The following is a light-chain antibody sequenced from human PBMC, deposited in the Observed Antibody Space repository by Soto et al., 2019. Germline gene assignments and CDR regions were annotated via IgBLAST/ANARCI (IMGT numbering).Light chain of an antibody. CDR1: QSVSSN. CDR3: QQYGSSPRT. V-gene: IGKV3-20*01. J-gene: IGKJ1*01. CDR2: GAS. Sequence: EFVLTQSPATLSVSPGERATLSCRASQSVSSNLAWYQQKPGQAPRLLIYGASSRATGIPDRFSGSGSGTDFTLTISTLEPEDFAVYYCQQYGSSPRTFGQGTKVDIK.